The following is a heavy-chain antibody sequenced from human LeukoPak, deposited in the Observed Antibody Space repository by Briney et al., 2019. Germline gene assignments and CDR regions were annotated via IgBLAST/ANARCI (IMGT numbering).Heavy chain of an antibody. CDR2: IIPIFGTA. Sequence: EASVKVSCKASGGTFSSYAISWVRQAPGQGLEWMGGIIPIFGTANYAQKFQGRVTITADESTSTAYVELSSLRSEDTAVYYCARDRYYYDSSGYYERPNWFDPWGQGTLVTVSS. CDR1: GGTFSSYA. D-gene: IGHD3-22*01. J-gene: IGHJ5*02. V-gene: IGHV1-69*13. CDR3: ARDRYYYDSSGYYERPNWFDP.